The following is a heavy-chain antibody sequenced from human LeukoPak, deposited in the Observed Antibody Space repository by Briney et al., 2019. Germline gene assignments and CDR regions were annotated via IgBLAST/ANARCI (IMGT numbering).Heavy chain of an antibody. Sequence: SVKVSCKASRGTFSSYAISWVRQAPGQGLEWMGGIIPIFGTANYAQKFQGRVTITADESTSTAYMELSSLRSEDTAVYYCARGRGTPNHRSSTSCYYCRGIDPWGQGTLVTVSS. J-gene: IGHJ5*02. D-gene: IGHD2-2*01. CDR1: RGTFSSYA. CDR2: IIPIFGTA. CDR3: ARGRGTPNHRSSTSCYYCRGIDP. V-gene: IGHV1-69*01.